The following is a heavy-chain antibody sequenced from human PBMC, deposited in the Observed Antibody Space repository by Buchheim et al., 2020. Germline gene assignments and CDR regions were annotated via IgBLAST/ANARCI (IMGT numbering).Heavy chain of an antibody. CDR1: GFTFSSYA. CDR3: AKDTPDFWSGSAFDY. D-gene: IGHD3-3*01. Sequence: EVQLLESGGGLVQPGGSLRLSCASSGFTFSSYAMSWVRQAPGKGLEWVAAISGSGGITYYADSVRGRFTISRDNSKNTLYLQINSLRAEDKAVYYCAKDTPDFWSGSAFDYWGQGTL. CDR2: ISGSGGIT. J-gene: IGHJ4*02. V-gene: IGHV3-23*01.